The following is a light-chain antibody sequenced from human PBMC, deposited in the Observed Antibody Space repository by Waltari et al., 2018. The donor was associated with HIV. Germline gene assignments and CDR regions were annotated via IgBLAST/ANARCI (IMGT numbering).Light chain of an antibody. CDR3: QQRSDSPPST. J-gene: IGKJ4*01. CDR2: DAI. Sequence: EIVLTQSPATLSLSPGETATLSCRASQSVGSYLAWYQQKPGRAPRLLIYDAINRATGIPARFSGSGSVTDFTLTISSLEPEDFAVYYCQQRSDSPPSTFGGGTKVEI. V-gene: IGKV3-11*01. CDR1: QSVGSY.